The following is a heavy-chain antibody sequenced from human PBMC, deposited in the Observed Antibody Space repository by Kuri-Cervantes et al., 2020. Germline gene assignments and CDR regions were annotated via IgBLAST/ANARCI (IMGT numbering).Heavy chain of an antibody. CDR3: ARVAAGFGVVTAFFDY. Sequence: ASVNVSCKASGYTFTSYGISWVRQAPGQGLEWMGWISAYNGNTNYAQKLQGRVTMTTDTSTSTAYMELRSLRSEDTAVYYCARVAAGFGVVTAFFDYWGQGTLVTVSS. CDR1: GYTFTSYG. J-gene: IGHJ4*02. V-gene: IGHV1-18*01. CDR2: ISAYNGNT. D-gene: IGHD2-21*02.